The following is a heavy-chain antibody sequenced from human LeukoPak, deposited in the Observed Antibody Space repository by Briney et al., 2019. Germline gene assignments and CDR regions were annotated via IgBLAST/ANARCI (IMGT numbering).Heavy chain of an antibody. D-gene: IGHD6-19*01. Sequence: GGSLRLSCAASGFTFSSYSMNWVRQAPGKGLEWVSSISSGSTYIYYADSVKGRVTISRDNAKNSLSLQMNSLRADDTAVYYCARGSGSGWSWGTNYFDYWGQGTLVTVSS. CDR3: ARGSGSGWSWGTNYFDY. CDR2: ISSGSTYI. J-gene: IGHJ4*02. V-gene: IGHV3-21*01. CDR1: GFTFSSYS.